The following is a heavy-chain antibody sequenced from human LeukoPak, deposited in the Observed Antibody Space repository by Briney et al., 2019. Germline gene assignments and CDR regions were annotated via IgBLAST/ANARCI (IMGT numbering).Heavy chain of an antibody. CDR2: IYYSGST. CDR3: ARQLFCSSTSCFDY. J-gene: IGHJ4*02. Sequence: SETLSLTCTVSGGSISSYYWSWIRQPPGQGLEWIGYIYYSGSTNYNPSLKSRVTISVDTSKNQFSLKLSSVTAADTAVYYCARQLFCSSTSCFDYWGQGTLVTVSS. CDR1: GGSISSYY. D-gene: IGHD2-2*01. V-gene: IGHV4-59*08.